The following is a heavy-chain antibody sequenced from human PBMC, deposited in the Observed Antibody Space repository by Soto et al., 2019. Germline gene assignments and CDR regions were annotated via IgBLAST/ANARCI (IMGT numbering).Heavy chain of an antibody. V-gene: IGHV1-18*04. D-gene: IGHD2-15*01. CDR2: ISAYNGNT. Sequence: ASVKVSCKASGYTFTSYGISWVRQAPGQGLEWMEWISAYNGNTNYAQKLQGRVTMTTDTSTSTAYMELRSLRSDDTAVYYCARGGDIVVVVAATVGYYYGMDVWGQGTTVTVSS. CDR1: GYTFTSYG. CDR3: ARGGDIVVVVAATVGYYYGMDV. J-gene: IGHJ6*02.